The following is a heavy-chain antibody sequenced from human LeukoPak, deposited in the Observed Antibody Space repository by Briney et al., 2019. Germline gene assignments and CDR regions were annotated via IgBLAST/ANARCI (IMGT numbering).Heavy chain of an antibody. V-gene: IGHV4-59*08. CDR3: ASSYYYGSGSTSRDAFDI. Sequence: SETLSLTCTVSGGSISSYYWSWIRQSPGKGLEWIGYIYYSGSTNYNPSLKSRVTISVDTSKNQFSLKLSSVTAADTAVYYCASSYYYGSGSTSRDAFDIWGQGTMVTVSS. D-gene: IGHD3-10*01. J-gene: IGHJ3*02. CDR1: GGSISSYY. CDR2: IYYSGST.